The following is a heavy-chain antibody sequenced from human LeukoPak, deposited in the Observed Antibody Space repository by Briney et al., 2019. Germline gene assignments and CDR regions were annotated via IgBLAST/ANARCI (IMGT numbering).Heavy chain of an antibody. CDR3: ARSRTNRDVYNFYD. CDR2: IYYSGTT. CDR1: GGSISIYY. V-gene: IGHV4-59*08. J-gene: IGHJ4*02. D-gene: IGHD5-24*01. Sequence: SETLSLTCTVSGGSISIYYWSWIRQPPGKGLEWIGYIYYSGTTNYNPSLKSRVTISTDSSKNQFSLNLTSVTAADTAVYYCARSRTNRDVYNFYDWGQGTLVTASS.